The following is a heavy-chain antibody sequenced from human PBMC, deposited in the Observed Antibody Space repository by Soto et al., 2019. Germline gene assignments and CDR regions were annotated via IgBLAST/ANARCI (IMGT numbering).Heavy chain of an antibody. V-gene: IGHV4-31*03. CDR3: ARRLDDTPETFFNWFDP. CDR2: IFYTGTA. J-gene: IGHJ5*02. D-gene: IGHD2-15*01. CDR1: GGSINTGGYY. Sequence: QVQLQESGPGLVKPSQTLSLTCTVSGGSINTGGYYWGWIRHLPGEGLEWIGHIFYTGTAYYNPSLRSRVTVPIDTSANQFSLHMYSVTAADTAMYYCARRLDDTPETFFNWFDPWGHGILVTVSS.